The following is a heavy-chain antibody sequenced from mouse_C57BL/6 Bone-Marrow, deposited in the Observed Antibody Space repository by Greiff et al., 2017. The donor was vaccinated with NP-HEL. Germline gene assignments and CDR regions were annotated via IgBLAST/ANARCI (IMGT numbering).Heavy chain of an antibody. CDR2: IYPRSGNT. CDR3: ARRQLRLLAY. V-gene: IGHV1-81*01. CDR1: GYTFTSYG. D-gene: IGHD3-2*02. J-gene: IGHJ3*01. Sequence: VQLVESGAELARPGASVKLSCKASGYTFTSYGISWVKQRTGQGLEWIGEIYPRSGNTYYNEKFKGKATLTADKSSSTAYMELRSLTSEDSAVYFCARRQLRLLAYWGQGTLVTVSA.